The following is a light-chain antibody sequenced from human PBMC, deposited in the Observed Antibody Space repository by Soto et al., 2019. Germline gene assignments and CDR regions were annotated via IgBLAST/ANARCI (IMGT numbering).Light chain of an antibody. CDR1: QSISSY. Sequence: DIQMTQSPSSLSASVGDSVTITCRASQSISSYLNWYQHKPGKAPKLLIYAASSLHSGVPSRFSGSGSGTDFTLTISSLQPEDFVTYYCQQSYRTPYTFGQGTKLEIE. CDR2: AAS. CDR3: QQSYRTPYT. V-gene: IGKV1-39*01. J-gene: IGKJ2*01.